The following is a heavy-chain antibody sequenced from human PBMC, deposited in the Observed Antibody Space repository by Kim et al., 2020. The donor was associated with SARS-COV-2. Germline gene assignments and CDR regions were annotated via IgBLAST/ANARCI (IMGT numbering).Heavy chain of an antibody. Sequence: SETLSLTCTVSGDSVSSTAYFWVWIRQPPGKGLEWIGSVHSGGTTSYNPSLRSRLTISMDTSKNQFSLNLMSVTDADTAVYYCATRILASRGGWGQGTLFTVSS. V-gene: IGHV4-39*01. D-gene: IGHD3-16*01. J-gene: IGHJ4*02. CDR3: ATRILASRGG. CDR1: GDSVSSTAYF. CDR2: VHSGGTT.